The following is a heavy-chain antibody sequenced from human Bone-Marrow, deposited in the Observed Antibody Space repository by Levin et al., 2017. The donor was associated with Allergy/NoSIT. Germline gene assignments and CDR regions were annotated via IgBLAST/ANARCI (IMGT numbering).Heavy chain of an antibody. Sequence: KVSCKGSGYSFTSYWISWVRQMPGKGLEWMGRIDPSDSYTNYSPSFQGHVTISADKSISTAYLQWSSLKASDTAMYYCASRVKSSGWYSTPVDYWGQGTLVTVSS. CDR1: GYSFTSYW. V-gene: IGHV5-10-1*01. J-gene: IGHJ4*02. CDR2: IDPSDSYT. D-gene: IGHD6-19*01. CDR3: ASRVKSSGWYSTPVDY.